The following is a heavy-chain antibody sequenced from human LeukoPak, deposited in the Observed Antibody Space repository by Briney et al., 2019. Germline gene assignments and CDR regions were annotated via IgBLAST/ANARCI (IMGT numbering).Heavy chain of an antibody. D-gene: IGHD3-10*01. CDR3: ARDVTTMVREGDAFDI. Sequence: GGSLRLSCAASGFTVSSNYMSWVRQAPGKGLEWVSVIYSGGSTYYADSAKGRFTISRDNSKNTLYLQMNSLRAEDTAVYYCARDVTTMVREGDAFDIWGQGTMVTVSP. V-gene: IGHV3-66*01. J-gene: IGHJ3*02. CDR2: IYSGGST. CDR1: GFTVSSNY.